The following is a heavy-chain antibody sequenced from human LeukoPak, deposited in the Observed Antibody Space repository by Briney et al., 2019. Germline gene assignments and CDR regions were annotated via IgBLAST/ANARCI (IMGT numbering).Heavy chain of an antibody. Sequence: GASVKVSCKASGYTVSDYYIHWLRQAPGQGLEWMGWIKPNGGVTNYARNFQGRITMTRDTSISTAFMELSSRRSDDTAVYYCARPSYCGAGCYYYFDYWGQGTLVTVSS. J-gene: IGHJ4*02. V-gene: IGHV1-2*02. CDR3: ARPSYCGAGCYYYFDY. CDR2: IKPNGGVT. D-gene: IGHD2-21*02. CDR1: GYTVSDYY.